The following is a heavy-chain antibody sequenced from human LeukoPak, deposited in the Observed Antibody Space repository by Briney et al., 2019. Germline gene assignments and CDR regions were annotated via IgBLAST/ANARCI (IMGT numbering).Heavy chain of an antibody. CDR3: ARVGGGYSNFYFDY. V-gene: IGHV1-46*01. CDR1: GYTLPNHY. Sequence: GASVKVSCQASGYTLPNHYIHWVRQAPGQGLEWMGIINPSGGSTTYAQKFQGRVTVTRDTSTSTVYMELSSLRSEDTAVYYCARVGGGYSNFYFDYWGQGTLVTVSS. D-gene: IGHD4-11*01. J-gene: IGHJ4*02. CDR2: INPSGGST.